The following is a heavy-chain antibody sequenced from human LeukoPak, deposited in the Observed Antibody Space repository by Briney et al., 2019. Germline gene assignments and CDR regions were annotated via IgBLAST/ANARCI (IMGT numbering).Heavy chain of an antibody. J-gene: IGHJ4*02. Sequence: GGSLRLSCAASGFTFSSYSMSWVRQGPGRGLEWVSAISGNGASTYYADSVKGRLTISRDNSKNTLYLQMNSLRAEDTAVYYCAKLSFYFDFWGQGTLVTVSS. CDR3: AKLSFYFDF. CDR2: ISGNGAST. V-gene: IGHV3-23*01. CDR1: GFTFSSYS.